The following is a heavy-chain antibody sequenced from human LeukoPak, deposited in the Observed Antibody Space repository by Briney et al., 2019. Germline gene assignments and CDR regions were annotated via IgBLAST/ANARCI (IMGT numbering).Heavy chain of an antibody. CDR3: ARSVLLWFGELLDYGMDV. CDR2: ISAYNGNT. D-gene: IGHD3-10*01. CDR1: GYTFTSYG. J-gene: IGHJ6*02. V-gene: IGHV1-18*01. Sequence: ASVKVSCKASGYTFTSYGISWVRQAPGQGLEWMGWISAYNGNTNYAQKLQGRVTMTTDTSTSTAYMELRSLRSDDTAVYYCARSVLLWFGELLDYGMDVGGQGTTVTVSS.